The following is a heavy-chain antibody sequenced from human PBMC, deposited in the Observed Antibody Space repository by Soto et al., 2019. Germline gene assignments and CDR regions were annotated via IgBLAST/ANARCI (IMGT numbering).Heavy chain of an antibody. CDR3: AQISVAEYTVTTNYFDY. D-gene: IGHD4-17*01. J-gene: IGHJ4*02. CDR2: ISGSGGST. V-gene: IGHV3-23*01. Sequence: GGSLRLSCAASGFTFSSYAMSWVRQAPGKGLEWVSAISGSGGSTYYADSVKGRFTISRDNSKNTLYLQMNSLRAEDTAVYYCAQISVAEYTVTTNYFDYWGQGTLVTVSS. CDR1: GFTFSSYA.